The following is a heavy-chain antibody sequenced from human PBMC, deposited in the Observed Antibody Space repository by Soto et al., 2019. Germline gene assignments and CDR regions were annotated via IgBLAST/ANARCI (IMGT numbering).Heavy chain of an antibody. J-gene: IGHJ5*02. CDR1: SASMSGFY. CDR3: VRDGTKTLRDWFDP. D-gene: IGHD1-1*01. Sequence: SETLSLACTVSSASMSGFYWGWIRKSAGKGLEWIGRIYATGTTDYNPSLKSRVMMSVDTSKKQFSLKLRSVTAADTAVYYCVRDGTKTLRDWFDPWGQGISVTVSS. CDR2: IYATGTT. V-gene: IGHV4-4*07.